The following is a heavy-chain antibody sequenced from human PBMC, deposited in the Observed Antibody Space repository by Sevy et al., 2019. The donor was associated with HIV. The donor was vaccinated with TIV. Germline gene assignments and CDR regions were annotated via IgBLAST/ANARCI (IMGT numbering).Heavy chain of an antibody. Sequence: GGSLRLSCTASGFTFSSFSMSWVRQAPGKGLEWVASINSRSTYIYYADPVKGRFTISRDNAKNSLYLQMNSLRAEDTAVSYCARDPSPCITAIMDYWGPGTLVTVSS. J-gene: IGHJ4*02. CDR1: GFTFSSFS. CDR3: ARDPSPCITAIMDY. CDR2: INSRSTYI. V-gene: IGHV3-21*04. D-gene: IGHD2-21*02.